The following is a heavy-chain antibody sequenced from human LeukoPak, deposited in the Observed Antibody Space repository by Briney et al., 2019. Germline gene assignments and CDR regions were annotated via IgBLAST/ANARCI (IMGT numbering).Heavy chain of an antibody. CDR2: IYWDDDK. V-gene: IGHV2-5*02. CDR3: AHMYYDILTGYSFDY. J-gene: IGHJ4*02. CDR1: GFSLSTSGVG. Sequence: SGPTLVKPTQTLTLTCTFSGFSLSTSGVGVGWIRQPPGKALEWLALIYWDDDKRYSPSLKSRLTITKDTSKNQVVLTMTNMDPVDTATYYCAHMYYDILTGYSFDYWGQGTLVTVSS. D-gene: IGHD3-9*01.